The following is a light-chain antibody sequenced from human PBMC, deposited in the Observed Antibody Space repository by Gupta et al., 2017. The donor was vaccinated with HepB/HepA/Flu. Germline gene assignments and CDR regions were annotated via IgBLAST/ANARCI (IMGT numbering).Light chain of an antibody. CDR1: QSLLHSNGYNY. CDR3: MQALQAPRT. J-gene: IGKJ1*01. Sequence: DIVLTQSPLSLPVTPGEPASISCRSSQSLLHSNGYNYVDWYLQKPGQSPQLLIYLGSYRPSGVPDRFSGSGSDTHFTLKISRVEADDVGVYYCMQALQAPRTFGQGTKVEIK. V-gene: IGKV2-28*01. CDR2: LGS.